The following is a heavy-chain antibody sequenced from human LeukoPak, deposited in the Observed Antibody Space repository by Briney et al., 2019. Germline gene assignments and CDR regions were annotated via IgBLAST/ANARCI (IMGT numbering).Heavy chain of an antibody. Sequence: GGSLRLSCAASGFTFSSYGMHWVRQAPGRGLEWVAVISYDGSNKYYADSVKGRFTISRDNSKNTLYLQMNSLRAEDTAVYYCAKGGYSSGWTDFDYWGQGTLVTVSS. V-gene: IGHV3-30*18. CDR1: GFTFSSYG. J-gene: IGHJ4*02. D-gene: IGHD6-19*01. CDR2: ISYDGSNK. CDR3: AKGGYSSGWTDFDY.